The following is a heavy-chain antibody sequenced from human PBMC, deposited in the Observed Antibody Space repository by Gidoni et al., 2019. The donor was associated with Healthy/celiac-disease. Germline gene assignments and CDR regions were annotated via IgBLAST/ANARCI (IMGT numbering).Heavy chain of an antibody. CDR3: AKTIAVAEGVRRYYYYGMDV. Sequence: EVHLLESGGGLVQPGGSLRLSCAASGFTFSSYAMSWVRQAPGKGLEWVSATSGSGGSTYYADSVKGRFTISRDNSKNTLYLQMNSLRAEDTAVYYCAKTIAVAEGVRRYYYYGMDVWGQGTTVTVSS. J-gene: IGHJ6*02. V-gene: IGHV3-23*01. CDR1: GFTFSSYA. D-gene: IGHD6-19*01. CDR2: TSGSGGST.